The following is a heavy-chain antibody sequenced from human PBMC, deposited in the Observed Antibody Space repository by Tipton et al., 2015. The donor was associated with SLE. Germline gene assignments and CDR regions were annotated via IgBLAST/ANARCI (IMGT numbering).Heavy chain of an antibody. CDR3: AKGDSSGYFAGYYYMDV. Sequence: SLRLSCAASGFTFDDYAMHWVRQAPGKGLEWVSGISWNSGSIDYADSVKGRFIISRDNAKNSLYLQMNSLRAEDMALYYCAKGDSSGYFAGYYYMDVWGKGTTVTVSS. J-gene: IGHJ6*03. V-gene: IGHV3-9*03. CDR2: ISWNSGSI. D-gene: IGHD3-22*01. CDR1: GFTFDDYA.